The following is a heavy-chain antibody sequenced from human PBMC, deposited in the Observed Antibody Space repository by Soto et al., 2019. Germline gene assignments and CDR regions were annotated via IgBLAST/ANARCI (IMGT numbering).Heavy chain of an antibody. Sequence: SVKVSCKASGGTFSSYAISWVRQAPGQGLEWMGGIIPIFGTANYAQKFQGRVTITADKSTSTAYMELSSLRSEDTAVYYCARVSTPYYYYYGMDVWGQGTTVTVSS. J-gene: IGHJ6*02. CDR1: GGTFSSYA. CDR2: IIPIFGTA. D-gene: IGHD4-4*01. V-gene: IGHV1-69*06. CDR3: ARVSTPYYYYYGMDV.